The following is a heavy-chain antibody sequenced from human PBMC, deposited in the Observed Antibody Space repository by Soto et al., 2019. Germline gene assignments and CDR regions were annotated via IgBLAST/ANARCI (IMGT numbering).Heavy chain of an antibody. CDR1: GGSISSYY. V-gene: IGHV4-59*08. J-gene: IGHJ5*02. CDR3: ARGGERSWIQLWS. Sequence: QVQLQESGPGLVKPSETLSLTCTVSGGSISSYYWGWIRQPPGKGLEWIGDIYYSGSTNYNPSLKSRVTISVDTSKNQYSLKLSSVTAADTSVYYCARGGERSWIQLWSWGQGTLVTVSS. D-gene: IGHD5-18*01. CDR2: IYYSGST.